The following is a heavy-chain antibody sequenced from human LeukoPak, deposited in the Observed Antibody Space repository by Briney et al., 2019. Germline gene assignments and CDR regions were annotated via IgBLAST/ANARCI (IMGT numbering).Heavy chain of an antibody. CDR1: GYTFTNYD. CDR3: ARVPRYYYGSGNNWFDP. Sequence: VASVKVSCKASGYTFTNYDINWVRQAPGQGLEWMGWISAYNGNTNYAQKLQGRVTMTTDTSTSTAYMELRSLRSDDTAVYYCARVPRYYYGSGNNWFDPWGQGTLVTVSS. D-gene: IGHD3-10*01. CDR2: ISAYNGNT. V-gene: IGHV1-18*01. J-gene: IGHJ5*02.